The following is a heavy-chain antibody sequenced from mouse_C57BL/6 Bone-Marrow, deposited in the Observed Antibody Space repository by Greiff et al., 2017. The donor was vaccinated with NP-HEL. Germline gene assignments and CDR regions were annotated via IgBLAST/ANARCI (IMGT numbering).Heavy chain of an antibody. CDR1: GYSITSGYY. Sequence: EVQLVESGPGLVKPSQSLSLTCSVTGYSITSGYYWNWIRQLPGNKLEWMGYISYDGSNNYNPSLKNRISITRDTSKNQFFLKLNSVTTDDTATYYCARDGTTVVAEPNFDYWGQGTTLTVSS. D-gene: IGHD1-1*01. CDR3: ARDGTTVVAEPNFDY. V-gene: IGHV3-6*01. J-gene: IGHJ2*01. CDR2: ISYDGSN.